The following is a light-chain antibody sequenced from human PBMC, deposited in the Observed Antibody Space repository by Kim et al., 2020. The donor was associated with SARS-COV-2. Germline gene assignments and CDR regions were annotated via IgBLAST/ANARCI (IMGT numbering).Light chain of an antibody. Sequence: GRTVTLSCPGSTGGIAGKCVQGYRTPPGIAPATVIYEDNQRPSGVPDRFSGSIDSSSNSASLTISGLKTEDEADYYCQSCDSSTVVFGGGTQLTVL. CDR2: EDN. CDR1: TGGIAGKC. V-gene: IGLV6-57*02. J-gene: IGLJ2*01. CDR3: QSCDSSTVV.